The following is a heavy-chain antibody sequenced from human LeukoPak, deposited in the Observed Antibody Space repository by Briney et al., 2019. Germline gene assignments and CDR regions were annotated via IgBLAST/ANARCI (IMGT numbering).Heavy chain of an antibody. CDR1: GFTFSTYY. D-gene: IGHD4-17*01. J-gene: IGHJ4*02. CDR3: ARLTTTVTTPFDY. V-gene: IGHV3-21*01. Sequence: GGSLRLSCVASGFTFSTYYMNWVRQAPGKGLEWVSSISSSGTYIYYADSLKGRFTISRDNAKNSLYLQMNSLRAEDTAVYYCARLTTTVTTPFDYWGQGTLVTVSS. CDR2: ISSSGTYI.